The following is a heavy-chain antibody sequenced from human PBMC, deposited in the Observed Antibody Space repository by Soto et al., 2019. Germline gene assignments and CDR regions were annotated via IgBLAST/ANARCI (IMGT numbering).Heavy chain of an antibody. D-gene: IGHD1-26*01. V-gene: IGHV1-58*01. CDR2: IVVGSGNT. CDR3: AADGESGSYSRAY. CDR1: GFTFTSSA. J-gene: IGHJ4*02. Sequence: GDSVRVYCKASGFTFTSSAVQWVRQARGQRLEWIGWIVVGSGNTNYAQKFQERVTITRDMSTSTAYMELSSLRSEDTAVYYCAADGESGSYSRAYWGQGTLVTVSS.